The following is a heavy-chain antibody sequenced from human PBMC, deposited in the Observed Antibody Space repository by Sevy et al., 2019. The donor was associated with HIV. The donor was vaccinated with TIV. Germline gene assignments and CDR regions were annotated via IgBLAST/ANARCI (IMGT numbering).Heavy chain of an antibody. D-gene: IGHD2-2*01. CDR1: GGSFSGYY. V-gene: IGHV4-34*01. Sequence: SETLSLTCAVYGGSFSGYYWSWIRQPPGKGLEWIGEINHSGSTNYNPSLKSRVTISVDTSKNQFSLRLISVTAADTAVYYCARHCGSTSCSHAFDIWGQGTMVTVSS. J-gene: IGHJ3*02. CDR2: INHSGST. CDR3: ARHCGSTSCSHAFDI.